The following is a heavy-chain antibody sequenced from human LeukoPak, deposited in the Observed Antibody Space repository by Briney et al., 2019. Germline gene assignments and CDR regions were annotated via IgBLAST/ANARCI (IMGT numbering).Heavy chain of an antibody. D-gene: IGHD6-13*01. J-gene: IGHJ4*01. CDR1: GYTFSDYY. CDR2: INPNSGGT. V-gene: IGHV1-2*02. CDR3: ARGGVRTAASSLGY. Sequence: ASVKVSCKASGYTFSDYYLHWVRQAPGQGLEWVGWINPNSGGTNFAQKFRGRVTMTRDTSIATAYMELTRLKSDDTAVYYCARGGVRTAASSLGYWGQGNLVTVSS.